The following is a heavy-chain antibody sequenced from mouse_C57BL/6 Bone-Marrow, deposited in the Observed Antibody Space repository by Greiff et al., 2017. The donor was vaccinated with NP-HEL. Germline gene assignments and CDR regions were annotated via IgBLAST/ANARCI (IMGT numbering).Heavy chain of an antibody. V-gene: IGHV1-53*01. D-gene: IGHD1-1*01. CDR3: ARDGFYWYVDV. CDR1: GYTFTSYW. CDR2: INPSNGGT. Sequence: VQLQQSGTELVKPGASVKLSCKASGYTFTSYWMHWVKQRPGQGLEWIGNINPSNGGTNYNEKFKSKATLTVDKSSSTAYMQLSSLTSEDSAVEYCARDGFYWYVDVWGTGTTVTVSS. J-gene: IGHJ1*03.